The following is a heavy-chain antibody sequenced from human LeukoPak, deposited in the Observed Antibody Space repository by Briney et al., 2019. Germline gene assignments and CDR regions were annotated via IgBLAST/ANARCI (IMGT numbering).Heavy chain of an antibody. Sequence: ETLSLTCAVYGGSFSGYYWSWIRQPPGKGLEWVSCISGSGSYIYYADSVKGRFTISRDNAKNSLHLQVNSLRAEDTAVYYCVRERFHGSGAPKFDFWGQGTLVTVSS. CDR1: GGSFSGYY. D-gene: IGHD3-10*01. V-gene: IGHV3-21*06. CDR2: ISGSGSYI. CDR3: VRERFHGSGAPKFDF. J-gene: IGHJ4*02.